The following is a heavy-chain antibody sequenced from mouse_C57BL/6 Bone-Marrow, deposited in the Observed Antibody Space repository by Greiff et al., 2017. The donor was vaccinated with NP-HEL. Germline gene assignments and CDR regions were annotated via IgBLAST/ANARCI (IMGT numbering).Heavy chain of an antibody. J-gene: IGHJ1*03. CDR2: ISGGGGNT. V-gene: IGHV5-9*01. D-gene: IGHD1-1*01. CDR1: GFTFSSYT. Sequence: EVKLVESGGGLVKPGGSLKLSCAASGFTFSSYTMSWVRQTPEKRLEWVATISGGGGNTYYPDSVKGRFTISRDNAKNTLYLQMSSLRSDDTALYYCASHYYGSSYWYFDVWGTGTTVTVSS. CDR3: ASHYYGSSYWYFDV.